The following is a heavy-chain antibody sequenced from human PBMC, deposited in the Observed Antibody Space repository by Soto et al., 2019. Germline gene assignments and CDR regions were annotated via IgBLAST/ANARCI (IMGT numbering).Heavy chain of an antibody. CDR1: GFTFSSYW. CDR2: INSDGSST. Sequence: GGSLRLSCAASGFTFSSYWMHWVRQAPGKGLVWVSRINSDGSSTSYADSVKGRFTISRDNAKNTLYLQMNSLRAEDTAVYYCASTSSYGSGSYYLDYYYYGMDVWGQGTTVTVSS. D-gene: IGHD3-10*01. CDR3: ASTSSYGSGSYYLDYYYYGMDV. V-gene: IGHV3-74*01. J-gene: IGHJ6*02.